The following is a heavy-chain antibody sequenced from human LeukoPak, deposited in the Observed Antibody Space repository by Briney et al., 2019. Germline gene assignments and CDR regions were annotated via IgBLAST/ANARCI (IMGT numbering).Heavy chain of an antibody. J-gene: IGHJ4*02. CDR3: AKDRAWGFDY. D-gene: IGHD7-27*01. CDR2: ISGNGDYT. CDR1: GFSFSIYG. Sequence: GGSLRLSCAVSGFSFSIYGMSWVRQAPAKGMAWVSAISGNGDYTYYADSAKGRFTISRDNSKNTLHLQMNSLRVEDSAVYYCAKDRAWGFDYWGQGTLVTVSS. V-gene: IGHV3-23*01.